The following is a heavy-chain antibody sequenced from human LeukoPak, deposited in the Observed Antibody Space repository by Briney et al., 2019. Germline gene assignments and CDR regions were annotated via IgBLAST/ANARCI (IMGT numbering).Heavy chain of an antibody. D-gene: IGHD3-3*01. CDR3: GRYDHPVITPIDS. Sequence: SSETLSLTCTVSGGSISSSSYYWGWIRQPPGTGLEWIGSIYSGGNTYYNPPLKSRVTISVDASKNQCSLRLSSVTAADTAVYYCGRYDHPVITPIDSWGQGTLVTVSS. V-gene: IGHV4-39*01. CDR1: GGSISSSSYY. CDR2: IYSGGNT. J-gene: IGHJ4*02.